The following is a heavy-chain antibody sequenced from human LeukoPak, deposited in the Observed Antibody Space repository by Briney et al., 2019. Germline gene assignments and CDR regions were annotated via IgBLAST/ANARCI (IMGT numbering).Heavy chain of an antibody. V-gene: IGHV4-30-2*01. Sequence: SQTLSLTCAVSGGSISSGGYSWSWIRQPPGKGLEWIGYIYHSGSTYYNPSLKSRVTISVDRSKNQFSLKLSSVTAADTAVYYCAGSGSYYPSWFDPWGQGTLVTVSS. CDR2: IYHSGST. J-gene: IGHJ5*02. CDR1: GGSISSGGYS. D-gene: IGHD3-10*01. CDR3: AGSGSYYPSWFDP.